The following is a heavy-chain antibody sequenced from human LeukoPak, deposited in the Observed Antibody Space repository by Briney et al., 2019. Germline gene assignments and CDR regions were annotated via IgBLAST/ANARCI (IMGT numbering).Heavy chain of an antibody. CDR2: ISSSGSTI. D-gene: IGHD6-19*01. J-gene: IGHJ4*02. CDR1: GFTFSDCY. Sequence: GGSLRLSCAASGFTFSDCYMSWIRQAPGKGLEWVSYISSSGSTIYYADSVKGRFTISRDNAKNSLYLQMNSLRAEDTAVYYCARGVDDIAVAGHFDYWGQGTLVTVSS. V-gene: IGHV3-11*01. CDR3: ARGVDDIAVAGHFDY.